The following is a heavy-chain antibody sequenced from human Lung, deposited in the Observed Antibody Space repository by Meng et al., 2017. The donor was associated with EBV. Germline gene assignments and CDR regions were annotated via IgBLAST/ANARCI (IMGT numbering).Heavy chain of an antibody. D-gene: IGHD1-1*01. J-gene: IGHJ5*02. V-gene: IGHV1-2*04. CDR1: VYTYTGHY. CDR2: INPNTGGT. Sequence: VELGQSGGEVRKHGAAVKVPCKASVYTYTGHYIHWVRQAPGQGLEWMGWINPNTGGTKYAQKFPGWVTLTRDTYISTAYMELSRLRSDDTAVYYCARGRYELIWGLFDPWGQGPLVTVSS. CDR3: ARGRYELIWGLFDP.